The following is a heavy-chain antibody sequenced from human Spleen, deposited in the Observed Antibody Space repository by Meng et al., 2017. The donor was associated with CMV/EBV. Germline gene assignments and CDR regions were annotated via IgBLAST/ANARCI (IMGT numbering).Heavy chain of an antibody. CDR2: MIPILGSG. CDR3: AAEPSPTTQGWFDP. Sequence: SVKVSCKASGGTFDTNAVTWVRQAPGRGLEWMGAMIPILGSGNYAQKFQGRVTITADKSTNTAYMEVTSLRSEDTAVYYCAAEPSPTTQGWFDPWGQGTLVTVSS. V-gene: IGHV1-69*10. J-gene: IGHJ5*02. CDR1: GGTFDTNA. D-gene: IGHD1/OR15-1a*01.